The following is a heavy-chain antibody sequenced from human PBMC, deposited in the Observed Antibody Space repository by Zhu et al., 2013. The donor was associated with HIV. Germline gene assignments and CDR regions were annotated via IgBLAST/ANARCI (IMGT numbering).Heavy chain of an antibody. CDR2: ISAYNGNT. D-gene: IGHD2-15*01. J-gene: IGHJ4*02. CDR1: GYTFTSYG. CDR3: ATAGYCSGGSCLSFDY. V-gene: IGHV1-18*01. Sequence: QVQLEQSGAEVKKPGASVKVSCKASGYTFTSYGITWVRQAPGQGLEWMGWISAYNGNTNYAQKFQGRVTMTRNTSISTAYMELSSLRSEDTAVYYCATAGYCSGGSCLSFDYWGQGTLVTVSS.